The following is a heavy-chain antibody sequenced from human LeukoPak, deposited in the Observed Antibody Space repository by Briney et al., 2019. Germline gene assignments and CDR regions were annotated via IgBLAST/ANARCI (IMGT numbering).Heavy chain of an antibody. J-gene: IGHJ6*02. Sequence: GGSLRLSCAASGFTFSSYAMSWVRQAPGKGLEWVSAISGSGGSTYYAGSVKGRFTISRDNSKNTLYLQMNSLRAEDTAVYYCAKDGAYYYYGMDVWGQGTTVTVSS. V-gene: IGHV3-23*01. CDR3: AKDGAYYYYGMDV. CDR2: ISGSGGST. CDR1: GFTFSSYA. D-gene: IGHD4/OR15-4a*01.